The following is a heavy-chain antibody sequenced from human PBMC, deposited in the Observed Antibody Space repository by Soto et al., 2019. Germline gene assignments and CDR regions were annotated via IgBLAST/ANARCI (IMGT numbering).Heavy chain of an antibody. V-gene: IGHV3-53*01. CDR1: GFTVSSNY. CDR3: ARDLGRDSTQL. D-gene: IGHD2-21*02. Sequence: EVQLVESGGGLIQPGGSLRLSCAASGFTVSSNYMSWVRQAPGKGLEWVSVIYSGGSTSYADSGKGRFNISRDNYKSKVFLQMSSLRAAETAVYYCARDLGRDSTQLCGEGALVTVSS. CDR2: IYSGGST. J-gene: IGHJ1*01.